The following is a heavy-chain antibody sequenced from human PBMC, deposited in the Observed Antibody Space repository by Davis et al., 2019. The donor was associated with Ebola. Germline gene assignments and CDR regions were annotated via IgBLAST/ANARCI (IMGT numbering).Heavy chain of an antibody. CDR2: LYYSGST. D-gene: IGHD2-15*01. J-gene: IGHJ4*02. CDR3: AGCSGGSCYYFDY. Sequence: MPSETLSLTCTVSGGSISSGGYYWSWIRQPPGKGLEWIGYLYYSGSTNYNPSLKSRVTISVDTSKNQFSLKLSSVTAADTAVYYCAGCSGGSCYYFDYWGQGTLVTVSS. CDR1: GGSISSGGYY. V-gene: IGHV4-61*08.